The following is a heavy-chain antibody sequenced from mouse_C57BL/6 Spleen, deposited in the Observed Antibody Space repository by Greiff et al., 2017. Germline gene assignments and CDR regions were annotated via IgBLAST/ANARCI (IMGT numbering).Heavy chain of an antibody. V-gene: IGHV1-82*01. Sequence: QVQLQQPGPELVKPGASVKISCKASGYAFSSSWMNWVKQRPGKGLEWIGRIYPGDGDTNYNGKFKGKATLTADKSSSTAYMQLSSLTSEDSAVYFCAREEDGFAYWGQGTLVTVSA. CDR3: AREEDGFAY. CDR1: GYAFSSSW. CDR2: IYPGDGDT. J-gene: IGHJ3*01.